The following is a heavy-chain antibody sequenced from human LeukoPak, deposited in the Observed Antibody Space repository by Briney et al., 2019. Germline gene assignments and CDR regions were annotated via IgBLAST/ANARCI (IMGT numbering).Heavy chain of an antibody. CDR1: GLTVSSSY. Sequence: GGSLRLSCAASGLTVSSSYMSWVRQALGKGLEWVSIIYNDGSTYYADSMKGRFTISRDNSKNTLYLQVNSLRAEDTAMYYCARNILFAFDIWGQGTMVTVSS. D-gene: IGHD2/OR15-2a*01. J-gene: IGHJ3*02. CDR2: IYNDGST. V-gene: IGHV3-53*01. CDR3: ARNILFAFDI.